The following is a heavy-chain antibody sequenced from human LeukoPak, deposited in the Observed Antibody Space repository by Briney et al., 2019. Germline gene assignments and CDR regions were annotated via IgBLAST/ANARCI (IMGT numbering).Heavy chain of an antibody. V-gene: IGHV4-59*01. CDR1: GGSISSYY. CDR2: IYYSGST. CDR3: AREIVYSYGSRSYYYGMDV. Sequence: SETLSLTCTVSGGSISSYYWSWIRQPPGKGLEWIGYIYYSGSTNYNPSLKSRVTISVDTSKNQFSLKLSFVTAADTAVYYCAREIVYSYGSRSYYYGMDVWGQGTTVTVSS. D-gene: IGHD5-18*01. J-gene: IGHJ6*02.